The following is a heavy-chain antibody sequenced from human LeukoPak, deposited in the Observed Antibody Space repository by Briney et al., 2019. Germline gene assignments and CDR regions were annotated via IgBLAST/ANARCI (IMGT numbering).Heavy chain of an antibody. Sequence: GGSLRLSCAASGFTFSDSYMSWIRQAPGNGLEWVSYISSSSIYTNYADSVKGRFTISRDDAKNSLYLQMNSLRAEDTAIYYCARHTSGYEYFQHWGQGTLVTVSS. J-gene: IGHJ1*01. CDR1: GFTFSDSY. V-gene: IGHV3-11*06. CDR3: ARHTSGYEYFQH. D-gene: IGHD3-22*01. CDR2: ISSSSIYT.